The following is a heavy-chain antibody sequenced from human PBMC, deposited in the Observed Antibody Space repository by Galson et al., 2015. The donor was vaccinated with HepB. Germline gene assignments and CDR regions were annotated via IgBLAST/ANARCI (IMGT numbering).Heavy chain of an antibody. D-gene: IGHD1-26*01. CDR3: ALGADFDS. V-gene: IGHV4-39*01. CDR1: GGSISSNRYY. J-gene: IGHJ4*02. CDR2: FFYDGAT. Sequence: ETLSLTCTVSGGSISSNRYYWGWIRQPPGKGLEWIGTFFYDGATYYNPSLKNRVTVSVGTSKNQFSLKLNSVTAADTAVYYCALGADFDSWGQGTLITVSS.